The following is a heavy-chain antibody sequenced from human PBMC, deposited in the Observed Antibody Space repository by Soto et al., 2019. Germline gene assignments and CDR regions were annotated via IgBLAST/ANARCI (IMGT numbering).Heavy chain of an antibody. CDR1: GYTFTNYA. CDR2: INAGNGNT. CDR3: ARGPGGPDGPGDY. Sequence: QVQLVQSGAEVKKPGASVKVSCKASGYTFTNYAMHWVRQAPGQRLEWMGWINAGNGNTKYSQKFQGRVTITRDTSPSPAYMDLSSLRAEDTAVYYCARGPGGPDGPGDYWGQGTLVTVSS. V-gene: IGHV1-3*01. J-gene: IGHJ4*02. D-gene: IGHD2-15*01.